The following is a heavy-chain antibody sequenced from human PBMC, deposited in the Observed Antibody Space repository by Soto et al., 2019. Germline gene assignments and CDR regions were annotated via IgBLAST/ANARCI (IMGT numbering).Heavy chain of an antibody. CDR3: TGGYCTGGTCYSGYFQH. V-gene: IGHV3-73*02. Sequence: EVQLVQSGGGLVQPGGSLKLSCAASGFTFSGSTVHWVRQASGEGLQWVGRIRSKDNDYATTYIASVKGRFTISRDDSRNTAYLQLSDLKTEDTAVYYCTGGYCTGGTCYSGYFQHWGQGALVTV. D-gene: IGHD2-15*01. CDR2: IRSKDNDYAT. CDR1: GFTFSGST. J-gene: IGHJ1*01.